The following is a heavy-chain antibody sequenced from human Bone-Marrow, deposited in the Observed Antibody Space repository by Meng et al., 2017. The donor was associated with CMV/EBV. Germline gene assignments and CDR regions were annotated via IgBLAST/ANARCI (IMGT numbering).Heavy chain of an antibody. D-gene: IGHD3-10*01. J-gene: IGHJ4*02. CDR3: ARDPGGYFDY. V-gene: IGHV3-30-3*01. CDR1: GFTFSSYA. Sequence: VPLVESGGGWVQPGRCPGLSCAASGFTFSSYAMHWVRQAPGKGLEWVAVISYDGSNKYYADSVKGRFTISRDNSKNTLYLQMNSLRAEDTAVYYCARDPGGYFDYWGQGTLVTVSS. CDR2: ISYDGSNK.